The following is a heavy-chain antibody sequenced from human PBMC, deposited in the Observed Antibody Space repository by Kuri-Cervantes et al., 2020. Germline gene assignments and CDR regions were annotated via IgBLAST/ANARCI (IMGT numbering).Heavy chain of an antibody. CDR1: GGSISSSDYY. CDR3: VKSSSGYRD. Sequence: SETLSLTCTVSGGSISSSDYYWGWIRQPPGKGLEWTGNIYYSGATTYNPSLKGRVTISGETSKNQFSLKLNSVTAADTAMYYCVKSSSGYRDWGQGTLVTVSS. CDR2: IYYSGAT. V-gene: IGHV4-39*01. D-gene: IGHD3-22*01. J-gene: IGHJ4*02.